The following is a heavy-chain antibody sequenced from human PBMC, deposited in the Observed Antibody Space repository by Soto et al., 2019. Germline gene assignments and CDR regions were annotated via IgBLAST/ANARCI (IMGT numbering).Heavy chain of an antibody. CDR3: ARLDVVPAAIFDY. D-gene: IGHD2-2*01. V-gene: IGHV3-66*04. CDR2: IYSGGST. Sequence: GGSLRLSCAASGFTVSSNYMSWVRQAPGKGLEWVSVIYSGGSTYYADSVKGRFTISRDNSKNTLYLQMNSLRAEDTAVYYCARLDVVPAAIFDYWGQGTLVTVSS. J-gene: IGHJ4*02. CDR1: GFTVSSNY.